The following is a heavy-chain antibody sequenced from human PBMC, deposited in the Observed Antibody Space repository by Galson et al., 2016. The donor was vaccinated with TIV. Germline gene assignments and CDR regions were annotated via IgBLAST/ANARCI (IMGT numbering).Heavy chain of an antibody. CDR3: ARNSGHYYGMDV. J-gene: IGHJ6*02. CDR2: IDWDGDK. CDR1: GFSLRTSGMC. Sequence: PALVKPTQTLTLTCSFSGFSLRTSGMCVSWIRQPPGKALEWLARIDWDGDKYYNASLKTRVSISKDTSKNQVVLTVTNMDQVDTGTYYCARNSGHYYGMDVWGQGTTVTVSS. V-gene: IGHV2-70*11.